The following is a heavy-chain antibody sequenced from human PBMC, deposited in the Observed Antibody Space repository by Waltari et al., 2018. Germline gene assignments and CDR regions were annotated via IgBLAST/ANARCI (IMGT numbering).Heavy chain of an antibody. J-gene: IGHJ4*02. D-gene: IGHD3-10*01. CDR1: GFPFNTYW. CDR3: TTLARGESGDY. Sequence: EVQLVESGGGLVQPGGSVRLACAAHGFPFNTYWMKWLRQAPGKGLEWVANINPDGSQKFYVDSVKGRFTVSRDNAQNSLYLQMNNLRAEDTAVYYCTTLARGESGDYWGQGTLVTVSS. V-gene: IGHV3-7*01. CDR2: INPDGSQK.